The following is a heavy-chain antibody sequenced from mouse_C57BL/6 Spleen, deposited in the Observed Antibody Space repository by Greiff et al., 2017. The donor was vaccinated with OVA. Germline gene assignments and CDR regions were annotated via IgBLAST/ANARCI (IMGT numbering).Heavy chain of an antibody. J-gene: IGHJ3*01. Sequence: VQLQQSGAELVRPGTSVKVSCKASGYAFTNYLIEWVKQRPGQGLEWIGVINPGSGGTNYNEKFKGKATLTADKSSSTAYMQLSSLTSEDSAVYFCARGDGYYEVAYGGQGTLVTVSA. D-gene: IGHD2-3*01. CDR2: INPGSGGT. CDR3: ARGDGYYEVAY. CDR1: GYAFTNYL. V-gene: IGHV1-54*01.